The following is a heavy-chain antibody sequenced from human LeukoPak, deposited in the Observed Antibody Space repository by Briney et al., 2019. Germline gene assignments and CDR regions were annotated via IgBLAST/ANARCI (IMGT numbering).Heavy chain of an antibody. V-gene: IGHV4-39*01. Sequence: SETLSLTCTASGGSISSSIYYWGWVRQPPGKGLEWIGSIFYSGSTYYNPSLKSRVTISVDTSKNQFSLKLSSVTAADTAVYYCARLVYDSGAYYYVGYFDSWGQGTLVTVSS. CDR1: GGSISSSIYY. D-gene: IGHD3-22*01. CDR2: IFYSGST. J-gene: IGHJ4*02. CDR3: ARLVYDSGAYYYVGYFDS.